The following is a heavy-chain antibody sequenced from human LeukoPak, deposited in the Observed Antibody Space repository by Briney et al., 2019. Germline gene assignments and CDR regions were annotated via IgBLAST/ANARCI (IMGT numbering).Heavy chain of an antibody. D-gene: IGHD3-10*01. Sequence: SETLSLTCTVSGYSISSGYYWGWIRPPPGKGLEWIGSIYHSGSTYYNPSLKSRVTISVDTSKNQFSLKLSSVTAADTAVYYCARDRENYMDVWGKGTTVTVSS. CDR3: ARDRENYMDV. CDR2: IYHSGST. CDR1: GYSISSGYY. V-gene: IGHV4-38-2*02. J-gene: IGHJ6*03.